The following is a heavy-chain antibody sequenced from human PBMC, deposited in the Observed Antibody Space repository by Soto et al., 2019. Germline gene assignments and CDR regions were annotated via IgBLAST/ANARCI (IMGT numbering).Heavy chain of an antibody. CDR1: GFTFRSFV. V-gene: IGHV3-30*19. J-gene: IGHJ6*02. CDR3: ARWGTTGGLDV. CDR2: TSYDGSNK. Sequence: QVQLVESGGGVVQPGTSLRLSCGGSGFTFRSFVIHWVRQAPSKGLEWVALTSYDGSNKYYDDSVKGRFTISRDNSRNTVDLQMDSLRLEDAALYYCARWGTTGGLDVWGQGTSVSVSS. D-gene: IGHD3-16*01.